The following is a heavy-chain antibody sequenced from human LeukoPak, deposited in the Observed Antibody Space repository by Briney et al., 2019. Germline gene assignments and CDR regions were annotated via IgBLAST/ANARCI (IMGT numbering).Heavy chain of an antibody. CDR3: ARDELGGSYYDY. CDR1: GFTFSTHY. Sequence: GGSLRLSCAASGFTFSTHYMSWVRQAPGKGLEWVANIKQDGSDKYCVDSVKGRFTISRDNTRNSLYLQMNSLRAEDTAVYYCARDELGGSYYDYWGQGTLVTVSS. J-gene: IGHJ4*02. V-gene: IGHV3-7*05. CDR2: IKQDGSDK. D-gene: IGHD7-27*01.